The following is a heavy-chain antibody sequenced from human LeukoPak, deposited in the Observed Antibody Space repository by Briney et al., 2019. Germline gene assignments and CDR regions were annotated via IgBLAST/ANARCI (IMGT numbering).Heavy chain of an antibody. D-gene: IGHD6-6*01. CDR3: ARSFVSSIAARHWYFDL. Sequence: SETLSLTRTVSGGSISSYYWNWIRQSPGKGLEWIGYVLYSGSGDYNPSLKSRVTILIDTSKNQFSLKLSSVTTADTAVYYCARSFVSSIAARHWYFDLWGRGTRVTVSS. CDR2: VLYSGSG. CDR1: GGSISSYY. J-gene: IGHJ2*01. V-gene: IGHV4-59*01.